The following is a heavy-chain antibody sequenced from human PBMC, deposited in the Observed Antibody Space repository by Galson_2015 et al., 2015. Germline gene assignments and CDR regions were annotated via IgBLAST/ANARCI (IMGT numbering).Heavy chain of an antibody. V-gene: IGHV1-69*13. Sequence: SVKVSCKASGGTFSSYAISWVRQAPGQGLEWMGGIIPIFGTANYAQKFQGRVTITADESTSTAYMELSSLRSEDTAVYYCATMITFGDPQGYWGQGTLVTVSS. J-gene: IGHJ4*02. CDR1: GGTFSSYA. CDR3: ATMITFGDPQGY. CDR2: IIPIFGTA. D-gene: IGHD3-16*01.